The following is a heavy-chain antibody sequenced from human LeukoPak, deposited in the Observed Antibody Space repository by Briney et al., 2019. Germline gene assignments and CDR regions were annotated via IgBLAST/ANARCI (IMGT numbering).Heavy chain of an antibody. D-gene: IGHD5-12*01. CDR3: ARHVGYGQGGFDY. CDR2: IYYSGST. CDR1: GGSISSSSYY. J-gene: IGHJ4*02. Sequence: PSETLSLTCTVSGGSISSSSYYWGWIRQPPGKGLEWIGSIYYSGSTYYNPSLKSRVTISVDTSKNQFSLKLSSVTAADTAVYYCARHVGYGQGGFDYCGQGTLVTVSS. V-gene: IGHV4-39*01.